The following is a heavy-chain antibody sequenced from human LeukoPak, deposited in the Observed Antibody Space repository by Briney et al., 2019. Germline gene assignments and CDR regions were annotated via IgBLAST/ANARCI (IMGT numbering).Heavy chain of an antibody. CDR2: MYHSGST. V-gene: IGHV4-59*04. CDR1: GGSISSYY. D-gene: IGHD3-10*01. J-gene: IGHJ4*02. CDR3: ARVLDYYGSGTRDFDY. Sequence: SETLSLTCTVSGGSISSYYWSWIRQPPGKGLEWIGSMYHSGSTYYNPSLKSRVTMSADTSKNQFSLKLNSVTAEDTAVYYCARVLDYYGSGTRDFDYWGQGILVTVSS.